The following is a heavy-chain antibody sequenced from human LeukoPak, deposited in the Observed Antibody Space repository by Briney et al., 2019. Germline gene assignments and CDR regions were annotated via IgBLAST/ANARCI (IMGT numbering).Heavy chain of an antibody. J-gene: IGHJ5*02. Sequence: ASVKVSCKASGYTSTSYGITWVRQAPGQGLEWMGWISAYNGNTNYAQNLQGRVTMTTATSASTAYMELRSLRSDDTAVYFCARIWIVVGGGWFDPWGQGTLVTVSS. CDR3: ARIWIVVGGGWFDP. D-gene: IGHD3-22*01. CDR1: GYTSTSYG. CDR2: ISAYNGNT. V-gene: IGHV1-18*04.